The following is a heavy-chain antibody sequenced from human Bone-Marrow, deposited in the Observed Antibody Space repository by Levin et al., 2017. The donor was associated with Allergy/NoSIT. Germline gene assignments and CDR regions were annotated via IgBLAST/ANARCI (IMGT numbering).Heavy chain of an antibody. V-gene: IGHV1-69*04. Sequence: SVKVSCKASGGSFHSYAINWVRQAPGQGLEWMGRIIPVLVIPNYAQKFQGRVTITADTSTSTAYMELSSLRYEDTAVYYCAGYDYGVDPPKATDVWGQGTTVTVSS. D-gene: IGHD4-17*01. CDR2: IIPVLVIP. J-gene: IGHJ6*02. CDR3: AGYDYGVDPPKATDV. CDR1: GGSFHSYA.